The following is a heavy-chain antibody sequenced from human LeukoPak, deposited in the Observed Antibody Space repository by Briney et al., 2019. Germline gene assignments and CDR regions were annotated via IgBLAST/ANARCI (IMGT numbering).Heavy chain of an antibody. D-gene: IGHD2-2*02. J-gene: IGHJ5*02. CDR1: GYRLPNYW. Sequence: GESLKISCKGSGYRLPNYWIGWVRQMPGKGLEWMGIIYPGDSHTRYSPSFQDQVTISVDKSISTAYLQWSSLKASDTAMYYCARGPYAYTSSATLGSYNWFDPWGQGSLVTVSS. CDR3: ARGPYAYTSSATLGSYNWFDP. V-gene: IGHV5-51*01. CDR2: IYPGDSHT.